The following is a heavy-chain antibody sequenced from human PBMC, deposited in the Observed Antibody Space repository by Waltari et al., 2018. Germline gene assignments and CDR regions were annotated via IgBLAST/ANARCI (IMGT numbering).Heavy chain of an antibody. CDR2: IRSKANSYAT. CDR3: TSPYSSSFWYFDL. D-gene: IGHD6-6*01. CDR1: GFTFSGSA. J-gene: IGHJ2*01. V-gene: IGHV3-73*02. Sequence: EVQLVESGGGLVQPGGSLKLSCAASGFTFSGSAMHWVRQASGKGLEWVGRIRSKANSYATAYAASVKGRFTISRDDSKNTAYLQMNSLKTEDTAVYYCTSPYSSSFWYFDLWGRGTLVTVSS.